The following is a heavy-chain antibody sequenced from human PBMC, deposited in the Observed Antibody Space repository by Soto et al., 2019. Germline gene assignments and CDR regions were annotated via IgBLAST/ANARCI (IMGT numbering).Heavy chain of an antibody. J-gene: IGHJ6*02. D-gene: IGHD6-6*01. CDR2: TYYRSKWYN. CDR1: GDSVSSNSAA. V-gene: IGHV6-1*01. CDR3: ARTPSEYSSKTYGMDV. Sequence: SQTLSLTCAISGDSVSSNSAAWNWIRQSPSRGLEWLGRTYYRSKWYNDYAVSVKSRITINPDTSKNQFSLQLNSVTPEETAVYYCARTPSEYSSKTYGMDVWGQGTTVTVSS.